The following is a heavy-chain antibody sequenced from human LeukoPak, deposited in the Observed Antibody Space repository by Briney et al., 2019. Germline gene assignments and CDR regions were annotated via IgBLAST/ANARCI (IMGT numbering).Heavy chain of an antibody. J-gene: IGHJ4*02. CDR2: IHYSGST. V-gene: IGHV4-59*12. D-gene: IGHD4-17*01. CDR3: ARDKSGDYPDWDYYFDF. Sequence: AETLRLSCAASDCSITDYDWRWIRQPPGKGLEWMAYIHYSGSTDYNSSLKSRVTLSVAMSQNRFSLKLTSVTAADTAVYYCARDKSGDYPDWDYYFDFWRRGILVSLSS. CDR1: DCSITDYD.